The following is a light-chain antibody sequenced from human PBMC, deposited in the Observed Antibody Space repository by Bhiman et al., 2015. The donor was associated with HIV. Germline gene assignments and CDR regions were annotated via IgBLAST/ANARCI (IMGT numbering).Light chain of an antibody. CDR2: QDN. Sequence: SYELTQTPSVSVSPGQTATITCSGDKLGDKYACWYQQKPGQSPVLVIYQDNKRPSGIPERFSGSNSGNTATLTISGTQAMDEADYYCQAWDTRRRVVFGGGTKLTVL. CDR3: QAWDTRRRVV. V-gene: IGLV3-1*01. CDR1: KLGDKY. J-gene: IGLJ2*01.